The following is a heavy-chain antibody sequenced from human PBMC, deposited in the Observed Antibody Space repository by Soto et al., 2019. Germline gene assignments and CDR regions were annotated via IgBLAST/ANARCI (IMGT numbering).Heavy chain of an antibody. CDR1: GFTVSSNY. V-gene: IGHV3-66*01. J-gene: IGHJ5*02. CDR3: ARDRGRTPNWFDP. D-gene: IGHD3-10*01. CDR2: IYSGGST. Sequence: HPGGSLRLSCAASGFTVSSNYMSWVRQAPGKGLEWVSVIYSGGSTYYADSVKGRFTISRDNSKNTLYLQMNSLRAEDTAVYYCARDRGRTPNWFDPWGQGTLVTVSS.